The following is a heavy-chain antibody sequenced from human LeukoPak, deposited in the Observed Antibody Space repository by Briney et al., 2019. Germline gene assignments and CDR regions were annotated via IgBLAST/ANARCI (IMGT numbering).Heavy chain of an antibody. CDR3: ARDQGKWELF. V-gene: IGHV1-69*13. CDR1: GYTLTELS. CDR2: IIPIFGTA. Sequence: GASVKVSCKVSGYTLTELSMHWVRQAPGQGLEWMGGIIPIFGTANYAQKFQGRVTITADESTSTAYMELSSLRSEDTAVYYCARDQGKWELFWGQGTLVTVSS. J-gene: IGHJ4*02. D-gene: IGHD1-26*01.